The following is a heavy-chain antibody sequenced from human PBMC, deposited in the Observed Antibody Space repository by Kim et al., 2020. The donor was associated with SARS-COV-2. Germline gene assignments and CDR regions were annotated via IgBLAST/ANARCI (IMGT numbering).Heavy chain of an antibody. Sequence: VKGRFTIPRNNSKNTLYLKMNSLRAEATAVYYCAKGAYYDILTGYYGLDYWGQGTLVTVSS. J-gene: IGHJ4*02. D-gene: IGHD3-9*01. V-gene: IGHV3-30*02. CDR3: AKGAYYDILTGYYGLDY.